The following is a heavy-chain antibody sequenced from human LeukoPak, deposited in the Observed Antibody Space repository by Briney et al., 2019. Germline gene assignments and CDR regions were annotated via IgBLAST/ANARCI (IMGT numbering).Heavy chain of an antibody. Sequence: PSETLSLTCAVYGGSFSGYYWSWIRQPPGKGLEWIGEINHNGSTNYNPSLKSRVTISVDTSKNQFSLKLSSVTAADTAVYYCALEKEGMTTVTNWGQGTLVTVSS. CDR2: INHNGST. J-gene: IGHJ4*02. CDR3: ALEKEGMTTVTN. D-gene: IGHD4-17*01. CDR1: GGSFSGYY. V-gene: IGHV4-34*01.